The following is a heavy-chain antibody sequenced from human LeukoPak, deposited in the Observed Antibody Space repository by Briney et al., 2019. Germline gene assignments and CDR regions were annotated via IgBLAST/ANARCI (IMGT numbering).Heavy chain of an antibody. D-gene: IGHD3-3*01. Sequence: RASAKVSCKASRYTFTSYDINWVRQATGQGLEWMGWMNPNSGNTGYAQKFQGRVTMTRNTSISTAYMELSSLRSEDTAVYYCARVKDYDFWSGYSHYYYYYYMDVWGKGTTVTVSS. CDR2: MNPNSGNT. CDR1: RYTFTSYD. V-gene: IGHV1-8*01. CDR3: ARVKDYDFWSGYSHYYYYYYMDV. J-gene: IGHJ6*03.